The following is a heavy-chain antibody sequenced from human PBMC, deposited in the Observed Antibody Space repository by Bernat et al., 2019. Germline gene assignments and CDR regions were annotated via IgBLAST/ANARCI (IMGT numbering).Heavy chain of an antibody. CDR1: GFTFSSYA. V-gene: IGHV3-23*01. CDR3: AKDQRYCTTTSCYGNDAFDI. CDR2: ISGSGGRT. Sequence: EVQLLESWGGLVQPGGSLRLSCAASGFTFSSYAMSWVRQAPGKGLEWVSAISGSGGRTYYEDSVKGRFTISRDNSKNTLYFQMNSLRAEDTAVYYCAKDQRYCTTTSCYGNDAFDIWGQGTMVTVSS. D-gene: IGHD2-2*01. J-gene: IGHJ3*02.